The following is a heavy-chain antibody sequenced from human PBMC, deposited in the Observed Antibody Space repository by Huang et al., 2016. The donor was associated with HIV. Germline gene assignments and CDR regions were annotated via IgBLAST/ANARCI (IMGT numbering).Heavy chain of an antibody. CDR1: GGSFSGYY. D-gene: IGHD1-1*01. Sequence: QVQLQQWGAGLLKPSETLSLTCAVYGGSFSGYYWSWIRQSPGKGLEWIGKINHSGSTNYNPSRKSRLTISVDTSKNQFSLKLSSVTAADTAVYYCARERMMSWLDDHDAFDIWGQGTMVTVSS. CDR2: INHSGST. J-gene: IGHJ3*02. V-gene: IGHV4-34*01. CDR3: ARERMMSWLDDHDAFDI.